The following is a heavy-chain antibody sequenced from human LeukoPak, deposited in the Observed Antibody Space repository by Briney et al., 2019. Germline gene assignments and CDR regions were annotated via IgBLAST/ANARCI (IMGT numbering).Heavy chain of an antibody. Sequence: PSETLSLTCTVSGGSISSSSYYWGWIRQPPGKGLEWIGNIYYSGSTYYNPSLKSRVTISIDTSKNQFSLKLSSVTAADTAMYYCARDPSPSSGYYYVWGNYYFDYWGQGTLVTVSS. CDR1: GGSISSSSYY. D-gene: IGHD3-22*01. J-gene: IGHJ4*02. CDR3: ARDPSPSSGYYYVWGNYYFDY. V-gene: IGHV4-39*07. CDR2: IYYSGST.